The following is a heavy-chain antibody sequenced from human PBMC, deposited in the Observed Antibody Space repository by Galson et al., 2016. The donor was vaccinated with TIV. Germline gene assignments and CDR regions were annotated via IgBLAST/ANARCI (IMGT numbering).Heavy chain of an antibody. V-gene: IGHV3-66*02. CDR1: GLSVSDNS. Sequence: SLRLSCAASGLSVSDNSMTWVRQAPGKGLEWVALIYDDGKKMYADSVQGRFTISRDSSKNVLYLQMSSLRGEDTAVYFCARDRRHCGNECFLRYYYGMDVWGQGTTVTVSS. CDR2: IYDDGKK. CDR3: ARDRRHCGNECFLRYYYGMDV. J-gene: IGHJ6*02. D-gene: IGHD2-21*01.